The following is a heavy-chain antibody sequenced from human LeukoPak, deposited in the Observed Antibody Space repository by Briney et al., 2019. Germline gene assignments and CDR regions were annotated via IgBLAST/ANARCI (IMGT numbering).Heavy chain of an antibody. J-gene: IGHJ4*02. D-gene: IGHD3-22*01. Sequence: GGSLRPSCAASGFTFSSYGMHWVRQAPGKGLEWVAVISYDGSNKYYADSVKDRFTISRDNSKNTLYLQMNSLRAEDTAVYYCAKDRTSSGYYYFDYWGQGTLVTVSS. CDR2: ISYDGSNK. CDR3: AKDRTSSGYYYFDY. CDR1: GFTFSSYG. V-gene: IGHV3-30*18.